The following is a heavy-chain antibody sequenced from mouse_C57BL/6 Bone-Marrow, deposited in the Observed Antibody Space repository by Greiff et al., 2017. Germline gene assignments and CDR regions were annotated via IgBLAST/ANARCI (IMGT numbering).Heavy chain of an antibody. CDR2: IDPANGNT. CDR1: GFNIKNTY. CDR3: AREAFWFYYGIPYFDV. J-gene: IGHJ1*03. V-gene: IGHV14-3*01. Sequence: VQLQQSVAELVRPGASVKLSCTASGFNIKNTYMHWVKQRPEKGLEWIGRIDPANGNTKYAPKFQGKATITADTSSNTAYLQLSSLTSEDTAIXYCAREAFWFYYGIPYFDVWGTGTTVTVSS. D-gene: IGHD2-1*01.